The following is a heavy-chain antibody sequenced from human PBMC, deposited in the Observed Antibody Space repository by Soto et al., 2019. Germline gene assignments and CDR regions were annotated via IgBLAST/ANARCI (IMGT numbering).Heavy chain of an antibody. CDR3: ANRILRTVFGLVTTTAIYFDF. J-gene: IGHJ4*02. D-gene: IGHD3-3*01. CDR2: VYWDDDK. V-gene: IGHV2-5*02. CDR1: GFSLTTSGVG. Sequence: QITLNESGPTVVKPAETLTLTCTFSGFSLTTSGVGVGWIRQSPGKAPEWLALVYWDDDKRYSASLKSRLTITKDTAKNQVVPTMASVDPADTATYYGANRILRTVFGLVTTTAIYFDFWGQGTPVVVSS.